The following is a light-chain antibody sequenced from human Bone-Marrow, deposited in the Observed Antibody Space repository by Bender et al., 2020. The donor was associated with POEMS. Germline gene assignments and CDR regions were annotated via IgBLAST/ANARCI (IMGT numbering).Light chain of an antibody. CDR2: EDT. V-gene: IGLV2-23*01. CDR3: CGYGGLSPYV. J-gene: IGLJ1*01. Sequence: QSALTQPASVSGSPGQSITIFCTGTSSDVGAYNYVSWYQQHPGKAPKVLIYEDTKRPSGVSDRFSGSKSGHTASLTISGLQAEDEADYYCCGYGGLSPYVFGSGTKVIVI. CDR1: SSDVGAYNY.